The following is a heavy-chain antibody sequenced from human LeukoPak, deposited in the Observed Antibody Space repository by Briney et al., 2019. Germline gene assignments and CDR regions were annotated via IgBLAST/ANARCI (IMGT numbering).Heavy chain of an antibody. V-gene: IGHV4-59*10. D-gene: IGHD5-12*01. Sequence: SETLSLTCAVYGGSFSGYYWSWIRQPAGKGLEWIGRIYTSGSTNYNPSLKSRVTMSVDTSKNQFSLKLTSVTAADTAVYYCARAPGYSGYEFDYWGQGTLVTVSS. J-gene: IGHJ4*02. CDR2: IYTSGST. CDR3: ARAPGYSGYEFDY. CDR1: GGSFSGYY.